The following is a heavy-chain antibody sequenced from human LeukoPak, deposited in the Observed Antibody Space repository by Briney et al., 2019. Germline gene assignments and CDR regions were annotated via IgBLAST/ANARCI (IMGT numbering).Heavy chain of an antibody. CDR1: GYTFTSYY. CDR3: ARTAMVRGDPHPFDI. CDR2: INPSGCST. V-gene: IGHV1-46*01. J-gene: IGHJ3*02. D-gene: IGHD3-10*01. Sequence: SVKVSCKASGYTFTSYYMHWVRQAPGQGLEWMGIINPSGCSTSYAQKFQGRVTMTRDTSTSTVYMELSSLRSEDTAVYYCARTAMVRGDPHPFDIWGQGTMVTVSS.